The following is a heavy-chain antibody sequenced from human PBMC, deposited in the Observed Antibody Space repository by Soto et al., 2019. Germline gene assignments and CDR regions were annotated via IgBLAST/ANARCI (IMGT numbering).Heavy chain of an antibody. J-gene: IGHJ6*02. CDR1: GGSISSGGYY. CDR3: ARDLTGPLGYGMDV. Sequence: SETLSLTCTVSGGSISSGGYYWSWIRQHPGKGLEWIGYIYYSGSTNYNPSLKSRVTISVDTSKNQFSLKLSSVTAADTAVYYCARDLTGPLGYGMDVWGQGTTVTVSS. V-gene: IGHV4-61*08. CDR2: IYYSGST.